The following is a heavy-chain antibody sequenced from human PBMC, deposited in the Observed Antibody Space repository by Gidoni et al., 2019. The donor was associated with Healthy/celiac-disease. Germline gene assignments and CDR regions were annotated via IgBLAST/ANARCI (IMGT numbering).Heavy chain of an antibody. D-gene: IGHD1-26*01. Sequence: EVQLVESGGGLVKPGGSLRLSCAASGFPFSSYSMNWVRQAPGKGLEWVSSISSSSSYIYYADSVKGRFTISRDNAKNSLYLQMNSLRAEDTAVYYCARDRRELLSAFDIWGQGTMVTVSS. V-gene: IGHV3-21*01. J-gene: IGHJ3*02. CDR1: GFPFSSYS. CDR2: ISSSSSYI. CDR3: ARDRRELLSAFDI.